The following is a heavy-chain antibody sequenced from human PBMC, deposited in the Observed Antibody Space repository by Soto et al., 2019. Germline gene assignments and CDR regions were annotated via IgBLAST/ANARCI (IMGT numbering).Heavy chain of an antibody. CDR2: IKSKADGGTT. V-gene: IGHV3-15*01. D-gene: IGHD3-3*01. CDR1: GFIFSNAW. Sequence: EVQLVESGGGLVKPGGSLRLSCAASGFIFSNAWMSWVRQAPGKGLEWVGRIKSKADGGTTNYAAPVKGRFNISRDGSKNTLYLQMYGLITEDPAVYYCTRGWSSKDYSGQGTLVTVSS. J-gene: IGHJ4*02. CDR3: TRGWSSKDY.